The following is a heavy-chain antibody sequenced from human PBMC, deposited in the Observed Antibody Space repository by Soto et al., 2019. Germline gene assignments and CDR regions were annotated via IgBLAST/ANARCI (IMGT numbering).Heavy chain of an antibody. CDR2: ISGVVQST. D-gene: IGHD1-1*01. CDR1: GFTFNNYA. J-gene: IGHJ4*02. CDR3: AKFETTQFHPFDY. V-gene: IGHV3-23*01. Sequence: QLLESGGGLVQPGGSLRLSCAASGFTFNNYAMSWVRQAPGKGLELVSAISGVVQSTYYAASVKGWFTISRDNYKNTMFLQRNRLRAQASAIYYCAKFETTQFHPFDYSGQRTLLTLAS.